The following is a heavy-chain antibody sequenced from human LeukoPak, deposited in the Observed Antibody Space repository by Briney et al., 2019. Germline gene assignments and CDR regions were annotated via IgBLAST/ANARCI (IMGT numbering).Heavy chain of an antibody. CDR3: AKAPPYYSDSSGYFQH. J-gene: IGHJ1*01. CDR1: GFTFDDSA. CDR2: ISWNSGII. D-gene: IGHD3-22*01. V-gene: IGHV3-9*01. Sequence: GGSLRLSCAASGFTFDDSAMHWVRQVPGKGLEWVSGISWNSGIIDYADSVKGRFTISGDNAKNSLYLQMNNLRPDDTAFYYCAKAPPYYSDSSGYFQHWGQGTLVTVYS.